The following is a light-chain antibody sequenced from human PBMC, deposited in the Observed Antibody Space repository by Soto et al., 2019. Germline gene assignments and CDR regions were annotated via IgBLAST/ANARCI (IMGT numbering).Light chain of an antibody. CDR3: QYYSSSLSIT. CDR2: GAS. V-gene: IGKV3-20*01. J-gene: IGKJ5*01. Sequence: EIVLTQSPGILSSSPGERATLSCRASQSVRSTYLAWYQQKPGQAPRLLIHGASSRATGIPDRFSGSGSGTDFTLTISRLEPEDFAVYYCQYYSSSLSITFG. CDR1: QSVRSTY.